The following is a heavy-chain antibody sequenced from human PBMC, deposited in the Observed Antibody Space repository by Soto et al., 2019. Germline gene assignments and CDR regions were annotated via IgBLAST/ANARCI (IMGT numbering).Heavy chain of an antibody. CDR2: IVPAFGTP. CDR1: GGTFSNYA. J-gene: IGHJ6*02. V-gene: IGHV1-69*01. D-gene: IGHD3-3*01. Sequence: QVQLVKSGAEVKKPGSSVRVSCRASGGTFSNYAISWVRQAPGQGLEWMAGIVPAFGTPNYAQNLQGRITITADDSTTTVYKDLSSLRSEDTAVYYCARGATIFGVAAYSYYEMEVWGQGTTVTVSS. CDR3: ARGATIFGVAAYSYYEMEV.